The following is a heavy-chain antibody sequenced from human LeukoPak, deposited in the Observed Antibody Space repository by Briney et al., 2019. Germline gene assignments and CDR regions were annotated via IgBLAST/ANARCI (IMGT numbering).Heavy chain of an antibody. CDR1: GFTFTSYA. V-gene: IGHV3-23*01. J-gene: IGHJ4*02. CDR3: SKARGRSSPLAYFDY. D-gene: IGHD6-6*01. CDR2: ISGSGDGT. Sequence: GGSLRLSCAASGFTFTSYAMSWVRQAPGKGLEWVALISGSGDGTQSADPVTGRFTISRDNSKNTLYLQMNSLKADDTAIYYCSKARGRSSPLAYFDYWGQGTLVPAPS.